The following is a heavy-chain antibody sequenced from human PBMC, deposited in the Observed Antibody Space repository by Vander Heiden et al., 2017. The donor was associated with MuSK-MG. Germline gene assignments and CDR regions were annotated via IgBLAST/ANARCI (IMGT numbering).Heavy chain of an antibody. V-gene: IGHV3-30*04. J-gene: IGHJ4*02. CDR3: ARGQNYYDSSGYYPNFDY. D-gene: IGHD3-22*01. Sequence: QVQLVESGGGVVQPGRSLRLSWSASGFTFGTYAMHWVTQAPRKGLEWVAVISYDGSNKYYADSVKGRFTISRDNSKNTLYLQMNSLRAEDTAVYYCARGQNYYDSSGYYPNFDYWGQGTLVTVSS. CDR1: GFTFGTYA. CDR2: ISYDGSNK.